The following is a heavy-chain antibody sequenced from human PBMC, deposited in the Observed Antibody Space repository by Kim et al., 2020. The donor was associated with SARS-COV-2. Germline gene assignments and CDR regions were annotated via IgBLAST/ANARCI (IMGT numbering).Heavy chain of an antibody. J-gene: IGHJ5*02. CDR3: AKDGDFWSGYIDNWFDP. V-gene: IGHV3-23*01. D-gene: IGHD3-3*01. Sequence: KGRFTISRDNSKDTLYLQMNSLRAEDTAVYYCAKDGDFWSGYIDNWFDPWGQGTLVTVSS.